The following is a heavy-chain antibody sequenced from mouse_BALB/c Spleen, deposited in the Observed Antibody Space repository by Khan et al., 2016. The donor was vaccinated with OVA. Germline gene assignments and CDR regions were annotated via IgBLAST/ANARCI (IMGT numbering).Heavy chain of an antibody. Sequence: EVQLQESGPGLVKPSQSLSLTCTVTGYSITSDNAWNWIRQFPGNKLEWMGYISYRGSTSYNPSLKSRISSTRDTSKNQFFLQLTSVTTEDTATYYCARSIMANWGQGTTLTVST. V-gene: IGHV3-2*02. CDR3: ARSIMAN. CDR2: ISYRGST. CDR1: GYSITSDNA. J-gene: IGHJ2*01.